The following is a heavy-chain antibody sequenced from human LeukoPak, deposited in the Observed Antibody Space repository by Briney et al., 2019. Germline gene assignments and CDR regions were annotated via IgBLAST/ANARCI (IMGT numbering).Heavy chain of an antibody. D-gene: IGHD2-15*01. V-gene: IGHV2-5*02. CDR1: GFSLSTSGVG. J-gene: IGHJ3*02. Sequence: ESGPTLVKPTQTLTLTCTFSGFSLSTSGVGVGWIRQPPGRALEWLALIYWDDDKRYSPSLKSRLTITKDTSKNQVVLTMTNMDPVDTATYYCAHYCSGGSCYAFDIWGQGTMVTVSS. CDR3: AHYCSGGSCYAFDI. CDR2: IYWDDDK.